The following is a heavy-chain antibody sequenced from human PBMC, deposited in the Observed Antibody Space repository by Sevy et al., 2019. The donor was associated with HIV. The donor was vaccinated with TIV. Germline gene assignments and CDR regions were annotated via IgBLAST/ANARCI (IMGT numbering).Heavy chain of an antibody. J-gene: IGHJ3*02. Sequence: GESLKISCAASGFTFSSYGMSWVRQAPGKGLEWVSAISRSGGRTYYADSVKGRFTISRDNSKNTLYLQMNSLRAEDTAVHYCAKEGLRPYDSSSYYAGPDAFHIWGQGTMVTVS. CDR2: ISRSGGRT. D-gene: IGHD3-22*01. CDR1: GFTFSSYG. CDR3: AKEGLRPYDSSSYYAGPDAFHI. V-gene: IGHV3-23*01.